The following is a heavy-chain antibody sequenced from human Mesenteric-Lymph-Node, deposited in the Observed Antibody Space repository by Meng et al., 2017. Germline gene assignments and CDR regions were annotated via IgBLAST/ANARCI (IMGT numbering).Heavy chain of an antibody. CDR3: AKDITHSSGWPVYYYYGMDV. CDR1: GFTFDDYA. CDR2: ISWDGGST. Sequence: GESLKISCAASGFTFDDYAMHWVRQAPGKGLEWVSLISWDGGSTYYADSVKGRFTISRDNSKNSLYLQMNSLRAEDTALYYCAKDITHSSGWPVYYYYGMDVWGQGTTVTVSS. D-gene: IGHD6-19*01. V-gene: IGHV3-43D*04. J-gene: IGHJ6*02.